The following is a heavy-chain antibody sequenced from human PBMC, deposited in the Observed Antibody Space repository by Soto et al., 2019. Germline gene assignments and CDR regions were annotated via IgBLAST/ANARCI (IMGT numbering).Heavy chain of an antibody. CDR3: ARRALPKCIHGACYKDGFWDY. Sequence: SETLSLTFTVSAGAVGSGGYYWGWIRQNPGTGLEWVGYIYYSGTTYFNPSLKSRASISLDTSKNEFSLKLTSVTAANTAVYYCARRALPKCIHGACYKDGFWDYWGQGALVTVS. J-gene: IGHJ4*02. V-gene: IGHV4-31*03. CDR1: AGAVGSGGYY. D-gene: IGHD2-21*02. CDR2: IYYSGTT.